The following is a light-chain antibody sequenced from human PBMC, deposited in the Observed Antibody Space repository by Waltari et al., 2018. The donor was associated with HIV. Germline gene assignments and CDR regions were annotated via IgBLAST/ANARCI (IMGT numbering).Light chain of an antibody. CDR1: SSLVGGSTY. CDR2: EVS. CDR3: CSYAGSRTWV. Sequence: QSALTQPASASGSLGLSITISCTGTSSLVGGSTYASWYQQDPGKAPELMIYEVSNRPSGFSNRFSGSKSGNTASLTISGLQAEDEADYYCCSYAGSRTWVFGGGTALTVL. J-gene: IGLJ3*02. V-gene: IGLV2-23*02.